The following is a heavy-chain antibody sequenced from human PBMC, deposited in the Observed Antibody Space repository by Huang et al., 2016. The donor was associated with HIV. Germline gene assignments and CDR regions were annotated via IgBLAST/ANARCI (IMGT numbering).Heavy chain of an antibody. Sequence: QVQLVQSGVEVKKPGASVKVSCKASGYTFTSYGISWVRQAPGQGLEWMERISAYNGVTNYAQNGQGRVTMTTDTATSTAYMELRSLRSDDTAVYYCARDSPLLGVVIVVVPTAPNAFDIWGQGTMVTVSS. CDR2: ISAYNGVT. V-gene: IGHV1-18*01. D-gene: IGHD2-2*01. CDR1: GYTFTSYG. CDR3: ARDSPLLGVVIVVVPTAPNAFDI. J-gene: IGHJ3*02.